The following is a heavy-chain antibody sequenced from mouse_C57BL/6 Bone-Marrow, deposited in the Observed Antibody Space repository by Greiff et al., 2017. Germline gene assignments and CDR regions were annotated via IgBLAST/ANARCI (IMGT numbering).Heavy chain of an antibody. CDR2: INPGSGGT. J-gene: IGHJ3*01. V-gene: IGHV1-54*01. D-gene: IGHD1-1*01. CDR1: GYAFTNYL. Sequence: QVQLQQSGAELVRPGTSVKVSCKASGYAFTNYLIAWVKQRPGQGLEWIGVINPGSGGTNYNEKFKGKATLTADKSSSTAYMQLSSLTSEDSAVYCCARSTGYYGSSPWFAYWGQGTLVTVSA. CDR3: ARSTGYYGSSPWFAY.